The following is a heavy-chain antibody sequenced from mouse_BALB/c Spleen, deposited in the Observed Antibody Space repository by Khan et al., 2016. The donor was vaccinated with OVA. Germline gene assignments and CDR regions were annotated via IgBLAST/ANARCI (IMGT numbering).Heavy chain of an antibody. V-gene: IGHV1-7*01. CDR1: GYTFTSYW. D-gene: IGHD1-1*01. CDR3: VNHGISSAWFTY. J-gene: IGHJ3*01. CDR2: IDPSTDYT. Sequence: VQLQESGAELAKPGASVKMSCKASGYTFTSYWMHWVKQRPGQGLEWIGYIDPSTDYTEYNQKFRDKATLTVDKSSTTVYMKLTSLTSEDSAVYYCVNHGISSAWFTYWGQGTLVTVSA.